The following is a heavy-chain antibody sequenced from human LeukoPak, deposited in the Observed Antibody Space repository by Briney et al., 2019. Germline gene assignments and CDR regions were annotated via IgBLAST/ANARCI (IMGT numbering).Heavy chain of an antibody. J-gene: IGHJ5*02. CDR2: IDPESGDT. CDR1: GYTSTSYG. CDR3: AREEYSSGWYRGGWFDP. V-gene: IGHV1-18*01. Sequence: GASVKVSCKASGYTSTSYGISWVRQAPGQGLEWMGWIDPESGDTNYAQKFQDKITMTRDTYMKTGYMELSSLRYDDTAVYYCAREEYSSGWYRGGWFDPWGQGTQVTVSS. D-gene: IGHD6-19*01.